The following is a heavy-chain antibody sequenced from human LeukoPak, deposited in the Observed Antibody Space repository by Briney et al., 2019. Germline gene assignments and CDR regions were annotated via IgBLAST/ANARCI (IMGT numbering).Heavy chain of an antibody. CDR1: GGTFSSYA. CDR2: IIPIFGRA. CDR3: ARELSYYDSSGYYYLFDY. J-gene: IGHJ4*02. Sequence: GASVKVSCRASGGTFSSYAISWVRQSPGQGLEWMGGIIPIFGRANYAQKFQGRVTITADESTSTAYMELSSLRSEDTAVYYCARELSYYDSSGYYYLFDYWGQGTLVTVSS. V-gene: IGHV1-69*13. D-gene: IGHD3-22*01.